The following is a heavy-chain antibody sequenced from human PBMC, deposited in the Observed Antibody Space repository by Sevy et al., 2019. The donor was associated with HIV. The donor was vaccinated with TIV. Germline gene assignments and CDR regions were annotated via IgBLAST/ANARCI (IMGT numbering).Heavy chain of an antibody. Sequence: PGGSLRLSCAASGFTFSKYSMSWVRQPPGKGLEWVSTLSFGCGEINYADSVKGRFTISRDNSKSSVYLQMNNLRPEDTAVYYCAREGCTKPHDYWGQGTPVTVSS. D-gene: IGHD2-8*01. CDR2: LSFGCGEI. J-gene: IGHJ4*02. CDR1: GFTFSKYS. CDR3: AREGCTKPHDY. V-gene: IGHV3-23*01.